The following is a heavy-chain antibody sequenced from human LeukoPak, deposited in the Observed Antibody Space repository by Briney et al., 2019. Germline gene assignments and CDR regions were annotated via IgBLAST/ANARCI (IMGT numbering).Heavy chain of an antibody. CDR2: IYTSGST. V-gene: IGHV4-61*02. D-gene: IGHD2-21*01. J-gene: IGHJ4*02. Sequence: SETLSLTCTVPGGSISSGSYYWSWIRQPAGKGLEWIGRIYTSGSTNYNPSLKSRVTISVDTSKNQFSLKLSSVTAADTAVYYCARDRGGVAVLWGQGLPVTVSS. CDR3: ARDRGGVAVL. CDR1: GGSISSGSYY.